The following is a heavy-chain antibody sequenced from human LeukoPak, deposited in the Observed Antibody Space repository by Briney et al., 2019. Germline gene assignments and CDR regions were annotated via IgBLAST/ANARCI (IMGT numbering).Heavy chain of an antibody. CDR2: IDPHGGTT. CDR1: GYTFSIYS. CDR3: AREGATREYNGDTRRYFFDF. D-gene: IGHD4-17*01. V-gene: IGHV1-46*01. Sequence: ASVKVSRKASGYTFSIYSVHWVRQAPGQGLEWVGTIDPHGGTTSFAQKFQGGVTLTRDMSTNTVSMELRSLRYEDTAVYFCAREGATREYNGDTRRYFFDFWGQGTLVTVSS. J-gene: IGHJ4*02.